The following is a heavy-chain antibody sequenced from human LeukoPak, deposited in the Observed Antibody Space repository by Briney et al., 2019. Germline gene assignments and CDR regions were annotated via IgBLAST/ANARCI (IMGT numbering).Heavy chain of an antibody. CDR3: ARAPVASTYWFDP. V-gene: IGHV4-59*01. J-gene: IGHJ5*02. CDR1: GGSISSYY. D-gene: IGHD2-15*01. CDR2: IYYSGST. Sequence: SENLSLTCTVSGGSISSYYWSWLRQPPGKGLEWIGYIYYSGSTNYNPSLKSRVTISVDTSKNQFSLKLSSVTAADTAVYYCARAPVASTYWFDPWGQGTLVTVSS.